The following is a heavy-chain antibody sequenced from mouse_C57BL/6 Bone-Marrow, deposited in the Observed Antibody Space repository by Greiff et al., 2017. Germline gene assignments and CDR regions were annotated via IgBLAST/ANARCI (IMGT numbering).Heavy chain of an antibody. D-gene: IGHD2-3*01. CDR2: IDPSDSYT. J-gene: IGHJ3*01. CDR3: TRDGSYPPWFAY. CDR1: GYTFTSYW. Sequence: QVQLQQPGAELVMPGASVKLSCKASGYTFTSYWMHWVKQRPGQGLEWIGEIDPSDSYTNYNQKFKGKSTLTVDKSSSTAYMQLSSLTSEDSAVYNCTRDGSYPPWFAYWGQGTLVTVSA. V-gene: IGHV1-69*01.